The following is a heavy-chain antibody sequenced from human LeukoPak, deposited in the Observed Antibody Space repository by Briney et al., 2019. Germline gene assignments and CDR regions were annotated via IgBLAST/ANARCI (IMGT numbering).Heavy chain of an antibody. J-gene: IGHJ4*02. D-gene: IGHD3-22*01. CDR3: ARTYYYDSSGYYS. V-gene: IGHV1-69*13. CDR2: IIPIFGTA. Sequence: SVMVSCKAAGGTFSSYAICWVRQAPGQWLEWMGGIIPIFGTANYAQKFQGRVTITADESTSTAYMELSSLRSEDTAVYYCARTYYYDSSGYYSWGQGTLVTVSS. CDR1: GGTFSSYA.